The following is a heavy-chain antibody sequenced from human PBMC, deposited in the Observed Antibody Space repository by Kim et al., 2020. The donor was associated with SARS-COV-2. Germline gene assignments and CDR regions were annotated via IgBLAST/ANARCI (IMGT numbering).Heavy chain of an antibody. J-gene: IGHJ4*02. V-gene: IGHV3-23*01. CDR3: AKSSGWYGRFDY. D-gene: IGHD6-19*01. Sequence: YYADSVKGRFTISRDKSKNTLYLQMNSLRAEDTAVYYCAKSSGWYGRFDYWGQGTLVTVSS.